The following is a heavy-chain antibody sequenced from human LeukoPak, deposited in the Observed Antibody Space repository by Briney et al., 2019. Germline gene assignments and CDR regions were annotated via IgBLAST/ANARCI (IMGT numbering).Heavy chain of an antibody. CDR1: GGSISSGSYY. CDR3: ARQDYVWGTYRAFDY. CDR2: IYTSGST. Sequence: SQTLSLTCTVSGGSISSGSYYWSWIRQPAGKGLEWIGRIYTSGSTNYNPSLKSRVTISVDTSKNQFSLKLSSVTAADTAVYYCARQDYVWGTYRAFDYWGQGTLVTVSS. J-gene: IGHJ4*02. V-gene: IGHV4-61*02. D-gene: IGHD3-16*02.